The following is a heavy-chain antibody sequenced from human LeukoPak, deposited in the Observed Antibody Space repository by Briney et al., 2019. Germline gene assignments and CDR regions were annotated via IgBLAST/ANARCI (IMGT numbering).Heavy chain of an antibody. D-gene: IGHD4-23*01. CDR1: GGSFSGYY. J-gene: IGHJ4*02. CDR2: INHSGST. V-gene: IGHV4-34*01. CDR3: ASQPSGNSDYFDY. Sequence: PSETLSLTCAVYGGSFSGYYWSWIRQPPGKGLEWIGEINHSGSTNYNPSLKSRVTISVGTSRNQFSLKLSSVTAADTAVYYCASQPSGNSDYFDYWGQGTLVTVSS.